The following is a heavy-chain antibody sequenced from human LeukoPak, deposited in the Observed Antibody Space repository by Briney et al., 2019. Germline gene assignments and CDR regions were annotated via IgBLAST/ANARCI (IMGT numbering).Heavy chain of an antibody. J-gene: IGHJ4*02. CDR3: ASRPASETYFAVFDY. CDR1: GLTFSSHA. D-gene: IGHD1-26*01. Sequence: GGSLRLSCVASGLTFSSHAMTWVRQTPEKGLEWVSGITGSGGSTYHAESVQGRFTISRDNSKNTLYLQMNNLRAEDTAIYYCASRPASETYFAVFDYWGQGTLVTVSS. V-gene: IGHV3-23*01. CDR2: ITGSGGST.